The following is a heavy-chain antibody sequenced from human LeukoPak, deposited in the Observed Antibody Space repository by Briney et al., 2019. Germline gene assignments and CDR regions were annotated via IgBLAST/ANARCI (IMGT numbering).Heavy chain of an antibody. D-gene: IGHD6-13*01. CDR1: GGSISSSNW. J-gene: IGHJ4*02. CDR2: IYHSGST. V-gene: IGHV4-4*02. Sequence: SETLSLTCAVSGGSISSSNWCSWVRQPPGKGLEWIGEIYHSGSTNYNPSLKSRVTISVDKSKNQFSLKLSSVTAADTAVYYCARARDSSSWYYFDYWGQGTLVTVSS. CDR3: ARARDSSSWYYFDY.